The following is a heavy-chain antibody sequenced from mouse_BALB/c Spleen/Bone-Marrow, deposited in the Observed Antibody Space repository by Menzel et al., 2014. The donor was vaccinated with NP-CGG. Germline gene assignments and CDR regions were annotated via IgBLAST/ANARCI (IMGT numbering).Heavy chain of an antibody. CDR2: IDPANGNT. Sequence: EVKLVESGAELVKPGASVKLSCTGSGFNIKDTLMHWVKQRPEQGLEWIGRIDPANGNTKYDPKFQGKATITADTSSNTAYLHLTSLTSEDTAVYYCTRGEDYWGQGTTLAVSS. J-gene: IGHJ2*01. CDR1: GFNIKDTL. CDR3: TRGEDY. V-gene: IGHV14-3*02.